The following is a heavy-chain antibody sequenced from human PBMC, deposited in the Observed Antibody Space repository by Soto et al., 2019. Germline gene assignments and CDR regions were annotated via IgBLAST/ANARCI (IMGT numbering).Heavy chain of an antibody. CDR1: GFTFSSYA. D-gene: IGHD3-10*01. V-gene: IGHV3-30-3*01. J-gene: IGHJ6*02. Sequence: PGGSLRLSCAASGFTFSSYAMHWVRQAPGKGLEWVAVISYHGRNIYYADSVKGRFTISRDNSKNTRYLQMNSLRAEDTAVYYCARDQYLLLWDYYYYGMDVWGQGTTVTVSS. CDR2: ISYHGRNI. CDR3: ARDQYLLLWDYYYYGMDV.